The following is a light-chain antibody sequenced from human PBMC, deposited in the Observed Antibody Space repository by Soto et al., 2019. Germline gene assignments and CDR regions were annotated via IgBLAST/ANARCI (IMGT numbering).Light chain of an antibody. CDR2: GAS. J-gene: IGKJ1*01. CDR3: QQYNDWPPWT. CDR1: QSVSSN. Sequence: EIAMTQSPATLSVSPGERAILSCRASQSVSSNLAWYQQKPGQAPRLLIYGASTRATGIPARFSGSGSGTEFTLTISTLQSEDFAVYYCQQYNDWPPWTFGPGTKVEI. V-gene: IGKV3-15*01.